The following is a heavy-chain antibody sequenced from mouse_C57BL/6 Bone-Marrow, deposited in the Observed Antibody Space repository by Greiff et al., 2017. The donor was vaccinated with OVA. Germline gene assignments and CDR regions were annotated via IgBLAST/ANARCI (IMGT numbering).Heavy chain of an antibody. CDR1: EYEFPSHD. V-gene: IGHV5-2*01. J-gene: IGHJ3*01. Sequence: EVQLQQSGGGLVQPGESLKLSCESNEYEFPSHDMSWVRKTPEKRLELVAAINSDGGSTYYPDTMERRFIISRDNTKKTLYLQMSSLRSEDTALYYCARHVVHYGSSWFAYWGQGTLVTVSA. CDR2: INSDGGST. CDR3: ARHVVHYGSSWFAY. D-gene: IGHD1-1*01.